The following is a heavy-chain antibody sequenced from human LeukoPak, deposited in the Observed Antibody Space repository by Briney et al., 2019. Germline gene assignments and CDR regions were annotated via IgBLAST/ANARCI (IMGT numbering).Heavy chain of an antibody. V-gene: IGHV3-74*01. D-gene: IGHD3-10*01. Sequence: GGSLRLSCAASGFTFSSYWMHWVRQVPGKGLVWVSRINSDGSSTSYADSVKGRFTISRDNAKNTLYVQMNSLRAEDTAVYYCARPQRSGFGELFLVDYWGQGTLVTVSS. CDR1: GFTFSSYW. CDR2: INSDGSST. CDR3: ARPQRSGFGELFLVDY. J-gene: IGHJ4*02.